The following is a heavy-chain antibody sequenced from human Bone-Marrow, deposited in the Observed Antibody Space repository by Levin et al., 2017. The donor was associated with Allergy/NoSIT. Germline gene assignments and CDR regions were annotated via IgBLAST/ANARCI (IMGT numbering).Heavy chain of an antibody. J-gene: IGHJ4*02. V-gene: IGHV3-33*01. D-gene: IGHD1-26*01. Sequence: GGSLRLSCAASGFTFSAFGMHWVRQPPGRGLEWVAVISYDGGHKFYADSVKGRFTISRDNSKNTHYLQMNSLRAEDTAVYYCTSDRGEWGQFYFDYWGQGILVTVSS. CDR1: GFTFSAFG. CDR3: TSDRGEWGQFYFDY. CDR2: ISYDGGHK.